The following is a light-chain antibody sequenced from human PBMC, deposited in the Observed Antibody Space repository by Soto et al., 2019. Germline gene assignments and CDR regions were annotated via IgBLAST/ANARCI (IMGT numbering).Light chain of an antibody. Sequence: EIVMTQSPATLSVSPGERATLSCRASQSVSGNLAWYEQKFGQAPRLLIYGASTRVTGIPARFSGSGSGTEFTLTFSSLQSEDFAVYYCQQYNKWPLTFGGGTKVEIK. CDR1: QSVSGN. CDR2: GAS. CDR3: QQYNKWPLT. J-gene: IGKJ4*01. V-gene: IGKV3-15*01.